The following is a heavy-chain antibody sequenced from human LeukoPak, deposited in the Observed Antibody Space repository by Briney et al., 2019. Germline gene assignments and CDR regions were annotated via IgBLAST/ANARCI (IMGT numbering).Heavy chain of an antibody. CDR3: ARGNYYDTPWDY. Sequence: GGSLRLSCAASGFTFSSYSMNWVRQAPGKGLEWVSHISGGTSSNMYYADSVKGRFTISRDNAKNSLHLQMNSLRDEDTAVYYCARGNYYDTPWDYWGQGTLVTVSS. J-gene: IGHJ4*02. V-gene: IGHV3-48*02. D-gene: IGHD3-22*01. CDR1: GFTFSSYS. CDR2: ISGGTSSNM.